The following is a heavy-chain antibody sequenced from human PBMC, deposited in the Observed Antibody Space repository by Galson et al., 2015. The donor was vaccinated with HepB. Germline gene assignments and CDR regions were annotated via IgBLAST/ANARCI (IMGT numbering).Heavy chain of an antibody. Sequence: SVKVSCKASGYTFTSYAMHWVRQAPGQRLEWMGWINAGNGNTKYSQRFQGRVTITRDTSASTAYMELSSLRSEDTAVYYCARMRSGWYESYYFDYWGQGTLVTVSS. CDR1: GYTFTSYA. CDR2: INAGNGNT. J-gene: IGHJ4*02. CDR3: ARMRSGWYESYYFDY. D-gene: IGHD6-19*01. V-gene: IGHV1-3*01.